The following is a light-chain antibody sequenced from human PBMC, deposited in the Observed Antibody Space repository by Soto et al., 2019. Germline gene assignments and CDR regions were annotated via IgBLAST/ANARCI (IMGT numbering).Light chain of an antibody. CDR3: CSYVDTDTWV. Sequence: QSALTQPASVSGSPGQSITISCTGTSSDVGGYNYVSWYQQLPGKAPKLVIYEVINRPSGVSDRLSGSKSGNTASLTISGLQAEDEADYYCCSYVDTDTWVFGGGTKLTVL. CDR1: SSDVGGYNY. J-gene: IGLJ3*02. CDR2: EVI. V-gene: IGLV2-14*01.